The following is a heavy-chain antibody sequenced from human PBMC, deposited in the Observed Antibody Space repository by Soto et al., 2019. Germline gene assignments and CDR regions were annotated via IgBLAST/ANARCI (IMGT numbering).Heavy chain of an antibody. CDR1: GFTFGNYG. Sequence: EVHLLESGGGLVQPGGSLRLSCSASGFTFGNYGMSWVRQAPGKGLEWVSAIIGRGSYTYYADSVRGRFTISRDNSKNTLSLQMNSLSAEDTAIYYCAKDRDGYTNQVDYWGQGTLVTVSS. CDR3: AKDRDGYTNQVDY. CDR2: IIGRGSYT. D-gene: IGHD5-12*01. V-gene: IGHV3-23*01. J-gene: IGHJ4*02.